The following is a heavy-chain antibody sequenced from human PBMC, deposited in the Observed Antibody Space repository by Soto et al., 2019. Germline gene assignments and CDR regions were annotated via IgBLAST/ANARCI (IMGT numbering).Heavy chain of an antibody. J-gene: IGHJ4*02. CDR2: ISGRCGRT. CDR1: GFTFIIYT. Sequence: LSCTSSGFTFIIYTLSGIRQSPGNGVEGDTAISGRCGRTYYADSGKGRFTISIDNATNTLKLQMNSRRPKDTAVYYCAKDRWAQNPRRELTMIVAEGDSWGQGTLVTVSS. CDR3: AKDRWAQNPRRELTMIVAEGDS. V-gene: IGHV3-23*01. D-gene: IGHD3-22*01.